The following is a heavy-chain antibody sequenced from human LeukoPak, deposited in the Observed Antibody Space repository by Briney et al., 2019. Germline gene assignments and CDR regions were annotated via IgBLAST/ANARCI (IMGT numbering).Heavy chain of an antibody. CDR2: IKQDGSEK. Sequence: PGGSLRLSCAASGHTFSSYWRSWVRQAPGKGLEWVANIKQDGSEKYYVDSVKGRFTISRDNAKNSLYLQMNRLRAEDTAVYYCARSSVASFDYWGQGTLVTVSS. V-gene: IGHV3-7*01. CDR3: ARSSVASFDY. D-gene: IGHD1-26*01. J-gene: IGHJ4*02. CDR1: GHTFSSYW.